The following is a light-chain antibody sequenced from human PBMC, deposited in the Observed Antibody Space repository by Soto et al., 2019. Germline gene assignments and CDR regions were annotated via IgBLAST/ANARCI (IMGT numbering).Light chain of an antibody. CDR3: QQYERYST. Sequence: DIQMTQSPSTLSASVGDRVTVTCRASQSISRWLAWYQQKPGKAPKLLIHKASTLESGVPSRFSGSGFGTEFTLTISGLQPEDSATYYCQQYERYSTFGQGTKVDIK. V-gene: IGKV1-5*03. J-gene: IGKJ1*01. CDR2: KAS. CDR1: QSISRW.